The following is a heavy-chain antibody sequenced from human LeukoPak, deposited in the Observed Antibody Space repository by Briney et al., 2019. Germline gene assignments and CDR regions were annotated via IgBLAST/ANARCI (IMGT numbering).Heavy chain of an antibody. V-gene: IGHV1-46*01. D-gene: IGHD6-13*01. CDR3: ARDLGQAGGTRRFFFYY. J-gene: IGHJ4*02. CDR1: GYTFTSYY. CDR2: INPSGGST. Sequence: ASVTVSCKASGYTFTSYYMHWVRQAPGQGLEWMGIINPSGGSTSYAQKFQGRVTMTRDTSTSTAYMKLSSLRSEDTAVYYCARDLGQAGGTRRFFFYYWGQGTLVTVSS.